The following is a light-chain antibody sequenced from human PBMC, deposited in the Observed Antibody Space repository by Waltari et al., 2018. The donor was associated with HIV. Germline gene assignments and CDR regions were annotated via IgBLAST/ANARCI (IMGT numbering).Light chain of an antibody. Sequence: IAMTQSPDSLALPPGARAPINSQSGQRVLYSSDNKNHVAWYQQKPGQPPKLLIYGASTRESGVPDRFSGSGSGTDFTLTINNLQAEDVAVYYCQQYYSIPLTFGGGTKVEIK. CDR2: GAS. CDR1: QRVLYSSDNKNH. CDR3: QQYYSIPLT. V-gene: IGKV4-1*01. J-gene: IGKJ4*01.